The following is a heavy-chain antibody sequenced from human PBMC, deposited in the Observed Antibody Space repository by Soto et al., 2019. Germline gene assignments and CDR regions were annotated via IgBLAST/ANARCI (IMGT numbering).Heavy chain of an antibody. J-gene: IGHJ6*02. Sequence: QVQLVQSGAEVKKPGSSVKVSCKASGGTFSSYAISWVRQAPGQGLEWMGGIIPIFGTANYAQKFQGRVTITADESTSTACMALSSLRSEDTAVYCCARGPGDLAPYYYYGMVVWGQGTTVTVSS. D-gene: IGHD4-17*01. CDR2: IIPIFGTA. V-gene: IGHV1-69*12. CDR3: ARGPGDLAPYYYYGMVV. CDR1: GGTFSSYA.